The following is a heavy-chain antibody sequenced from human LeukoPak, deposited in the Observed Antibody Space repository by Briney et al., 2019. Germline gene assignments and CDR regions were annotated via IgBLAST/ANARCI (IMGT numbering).Heavy chain of an antibody. D-gene: IGHD2-15*01. V-gene: IGHV4-59*01. Sequence: PSETLSLTCTVSGGSISSYYWSWIRQPPGKGLECIGYIYYSGSTNYNPSLKSRVTISVDTSKNQFSLKLSSVTAADTAVYYCARDYCSGGSCYWEYWGQGTLVTVSS. CDR3: ARDYCSGGSCYWEY. CDR1: GGSISSYY. J-gene: IGHJ4*02. CDR2: IYYSGST.